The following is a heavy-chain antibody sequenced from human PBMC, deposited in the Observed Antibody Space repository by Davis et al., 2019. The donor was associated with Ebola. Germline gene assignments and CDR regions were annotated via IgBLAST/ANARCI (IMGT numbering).Heavy chain of an antibody. CDR3: TTERTRPSGILAASYYYYYGMDV. CDR2: IKSKTDGGTT. CDR1: GFTFSNAW. J-gene: IGHJ6*02. Sequence: PGGSLRLSCAASGFTFSNAWMSWVRQAPGKGLEWVGRIKSKTDGGTTDYAAPVKGRFTISRDDSKNTLYLQMNSLKTEDTAVYYCTTERTRPSGILAASYYYYYGMDVWGQGTTVTVSS. V-gene: IGHV3-15*01. D-gene: IGHD6-13*01.